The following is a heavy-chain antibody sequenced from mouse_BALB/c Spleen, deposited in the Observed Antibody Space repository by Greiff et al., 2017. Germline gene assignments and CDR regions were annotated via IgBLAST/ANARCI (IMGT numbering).Heavy chain of an antibody. J-gene: IGHJ4*01. CDR2: IDPENGDT. D-gene: IGHD2-1*01. Sequence: EVQLVESGAELVRSGASVKLSCTASGFNIKDYYMHWVKQRPEQGLEWIGWIDPENGDTEYAPKFQGKATMTADTSSNTAYLQLSSLTSEDTAVYYCNKGNPYDAMDYWGQGTSVTVSS. V-gene: IGHV14-4*02. CDR1: GFNIKDYY. CDR3: NKGNPYDAMDY.